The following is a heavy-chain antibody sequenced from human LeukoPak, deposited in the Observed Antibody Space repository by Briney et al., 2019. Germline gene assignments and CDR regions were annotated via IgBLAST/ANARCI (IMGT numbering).Heavy chain of an antibody. CDR3: ARQIIAAAGRNFDY. CDR2: IYPGDSDT. Sequence: GESLKTSCKASGYSFSNYWIGWVRQMPGKGLEWMGIIYPGDSDTRYSPSFQGQVTMSADKSISTAYLQWSSLKASDTAMYYCARQIIAAAGRNFDYWGQGTLVTVSS. CDR1: GYSFSNYW. J-gene: IGHJ4*02. D-gene: IGHD6-13*01. V-gene: IGHV5-51*01.